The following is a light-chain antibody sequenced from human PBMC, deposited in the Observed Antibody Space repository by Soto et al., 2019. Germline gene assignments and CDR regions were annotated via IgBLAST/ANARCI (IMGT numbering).Light chain of an antibody. CDR2: GAS. CDR1: QSVSSN. CDR3: QQYNNWPPRGT. Sequence: EIVRTQSPATLSVSPGERATLSCRASQSVSSNLAWYQQKPGQAPRLLIYGASTRTTGIPARFSGSGSGKEFTLTISSLQSEDFAVYYCQQYNNWPPRGTFGQGTKVEIK. V-gene: IGKV3-15*01. J-gene: IGKJ1*01.